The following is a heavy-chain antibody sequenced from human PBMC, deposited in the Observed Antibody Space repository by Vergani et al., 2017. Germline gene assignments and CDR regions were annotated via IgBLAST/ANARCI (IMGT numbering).Heavy chain of an antibody. Sequence: QVQLVESGGGVVQPGRSLRLSCTPPSFKSGDSGMHWVRQAPGRGLEWVSMTWYEGNNNYYADCVKGRFTISKDISKNALYLQMNSLRGDDTAVYYCASETRGTPSSLDYWGQGTLVTVSS. D-gene: IGHD1-1*01. CDR2: TWYEGNNN. J-gene: IGHJ4*02. CDR1: SFKSGDSG. CDR3: ASETRGTPSSLDY. V-gene: IGHV3-33*01.